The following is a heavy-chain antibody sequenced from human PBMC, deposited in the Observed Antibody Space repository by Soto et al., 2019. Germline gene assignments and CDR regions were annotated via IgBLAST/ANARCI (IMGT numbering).Heavy chain of an antibody. Sequence: ASVKVSCKVSGYTLTELSMHWVRQAPGKGLEWMGGFDPEDGETIYAQKFQGRVTMTEDTSTDTAYMELSRLRSDDTAVYYCARGRVQRITIFGVVIHYYYYGMDVWGQGTTVTVSS. J-gene: IGHJ6*02. D-gene: IGHD3-3*01. CDR2: FDPEDGET. CDR3: ARGRVQRITIFGVVIHYYYYGMDV. V-gene: IGHV1-24*01. CDR1: GYTLTELS.